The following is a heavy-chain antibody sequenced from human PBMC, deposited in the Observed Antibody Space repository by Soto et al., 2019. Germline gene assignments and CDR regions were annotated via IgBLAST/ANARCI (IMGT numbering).Heavy chain of an antibody. V-gene: IGHV5-51*01. CDR1: GYSFTNYW. J-gene: IGHJ4*02. CDR3: ARHYSSSWYVGFDY. CDR2: IYPDDSDT. Sequence: LGESLKISCKASGYSFTNYWIGWVRQMPGKGLEWMGIIYPDDSDTRYSPSFRGQVTISADKSTSAAYLQWRSLKASDTAMYYCARHYSSSWYVGFDYWGQGTLVTVSS. D-gene: IGHD6-13*01.